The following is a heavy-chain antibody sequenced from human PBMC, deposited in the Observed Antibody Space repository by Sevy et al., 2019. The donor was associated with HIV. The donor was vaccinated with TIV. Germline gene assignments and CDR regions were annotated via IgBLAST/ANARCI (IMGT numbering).Heavy chain of an antibody. V-gene: IGHV1-24*01. Sequence: ASVKVSCQVFEYSLNELSIHWVRQAPGKGLEWMGGFDPQRGKITYAQKFQGRVTMTEDTSTETAYMELSNLRSEDTAVYYCTTDVHLGDFRLWDDWGQGTRVTVSS. CDR2: FDPQRGKI. D-gene: IGHD4-17*01. CDR1: EYSLNELS. CDR3: TTDVHLGDFRLWDD. J-gene: IGHJ4*02.